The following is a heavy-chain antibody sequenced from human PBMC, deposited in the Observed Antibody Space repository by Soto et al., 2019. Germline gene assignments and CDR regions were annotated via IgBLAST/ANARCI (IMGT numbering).Heavy chain of an antibody. CDR1: GYPFTNYG. CDR3: ARDQYYDDYYYGMDV. D-gene: IGHD3-3*01. CDR2: TSAYNGNT. J-gene: IGHJ6*02. V-gene: IGHV1-18*01. Sequence: ASVKVSCKASGYPFTNYGISWVRQAPGQGLEWMGWTSAYNGNTNYAQKLQDRVTMTTDTSTSTAYMELRSLRSDDTAVYYCARDQYYDDYYYGMDVWGQGTTVTVSS.